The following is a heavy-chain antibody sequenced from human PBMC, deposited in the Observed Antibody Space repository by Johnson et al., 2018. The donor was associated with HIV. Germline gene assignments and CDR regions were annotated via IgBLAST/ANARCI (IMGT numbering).Heavy chain of an antibody. CDR2: IFSVGDV. V-gene: IGHV3-66*02. CDR3: ARDGRDLVTRGSFDV. J-gene: IGHJ3*01. D-gene: IGHD3-9*01. Sequence: VQLVESGGGMVQPGGSLRLSCAASGFTVSSNYMSWVRQAPGKGLEWVPVIFSVGDVYYVDSVTGRFTISRHNSKNMVYLQMNSLRPEDTAVYYCARDGRDLVTRGSFDVWGQGTVVTVSS. CDR1: GFTVSSNY.